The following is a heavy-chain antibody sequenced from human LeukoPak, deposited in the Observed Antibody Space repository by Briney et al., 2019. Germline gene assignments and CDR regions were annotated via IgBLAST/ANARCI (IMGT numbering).Heavy chain of an antibody. V-gene: IGHV1-2*02. CDR2: INPNSGGT. J-gene: IGHJ6*04. Sequence: ASVKVSCKASGYTFTGYYMHWVRQARGHGLEWMGWINPNSGGTNYAQKFQGRVTMTRDTSISTAYMELSRLRSDDTAVYYCARDPALVPAAASCMDVWGKGTTVTVSP. CDR1: GYTFTGYY. CDR3: ARDPALVPAAASCMDV. D-gene: IGHD2-2*01.